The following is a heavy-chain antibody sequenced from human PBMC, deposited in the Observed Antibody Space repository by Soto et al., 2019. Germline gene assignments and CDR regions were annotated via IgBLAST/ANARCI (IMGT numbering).Heavy chain of an antibody. D-gene: IGHD3-10*02. CDR3: VKVSLDCVHKTCYVAGFDS. CDR2: ISYDAQNK. Sequence: GGSLRLSCAASGFTFSTYGMHWVRQAPGKGLEWVAVISYDAQNKYYSEAVRGRFTISRDNSKNKLYLEMDSLRPEDTAVYYCVKVSLDCVHKTCYVAGFDSWGQGTLVTVSS. J-gene: IGHJ4*02. CDR1: GFTFSTYG. V-gene: IGHV3-30*18.